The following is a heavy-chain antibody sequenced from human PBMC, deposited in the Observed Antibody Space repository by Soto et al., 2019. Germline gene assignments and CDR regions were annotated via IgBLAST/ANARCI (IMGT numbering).Heavy chain of an antibody. V-gene: IGHV1-46*01. Sequence: ASVKVSCKAAGYTFTSYEMYWVRQAPGQGLEWMGIISPSDGSTTYAQKFQGRVTMTRDTSTSTVYMELSSLRSEDTAVYYCARDRRDGYNTFDYWGQGTLVTVSS. J-gene: IGHJ4*02. D-gene: IGHD5-12*01. CDR2: ISPSDGST. CDR1: GYTFTSYE. CDR3: ARDRRDGYNTFDY.